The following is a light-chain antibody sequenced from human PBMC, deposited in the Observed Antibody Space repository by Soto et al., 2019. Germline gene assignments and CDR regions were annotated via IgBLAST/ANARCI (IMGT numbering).Light chain of an antibody. CDR2: DAS. Sequence: DIQMTQSPSTLSGSVGDRFTITCRASQTISTWLAWYQQKPGKAPKLLIYDASSLESGVPSRFSGSGSGTEFTLTISSLQPEDFASYYCQQYNSYSTFGQGTKVDIK. CDR3: QQYNSYST. CDR1: QTISTW. J-gene: IGKJ1*01. V-gene: IGKV1-5*01.